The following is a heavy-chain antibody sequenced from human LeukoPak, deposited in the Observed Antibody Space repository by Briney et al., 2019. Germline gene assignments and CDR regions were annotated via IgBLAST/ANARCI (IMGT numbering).Heavy chain of an antibody. CDR2: INHSGST. CDR1: GGSFSGYY. CDR3: ARQSRWNYDLYYYYYMDV. Sequence: SETLSLTCAVYGGSFSGYYWSWIRQPPGKGLEWIGEINHSGSTNYNPSLKSRVTISVDTSKNQFSLKLSSVTAADTAVYYCARQSRWNYDLYYYYYMDVWGKGTTVTVSS. J-gene: IGHJ6*03. D-gene: IGHD1-7*01. V-gene: IGHV4-34*01.